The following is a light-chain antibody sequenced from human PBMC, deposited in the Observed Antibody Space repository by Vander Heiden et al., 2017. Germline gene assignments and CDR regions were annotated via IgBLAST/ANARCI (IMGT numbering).Light chain of an antibody. Sequence: RITQSPSSLSASTGDRVTITWRASQGISSYLAWYQQKPGKAPKLLIYAASTLQSGVPSRFSGSGSGTEFTLTISSLQSEDFATYYCQQFYSYPLTFGGGTKVEIK. J-gene: IGKJ4*01. CDR3: QQFYSYPLT. V-gene: IGKV1-8*01. CDR2: AAS. CDR1: QGISSY.